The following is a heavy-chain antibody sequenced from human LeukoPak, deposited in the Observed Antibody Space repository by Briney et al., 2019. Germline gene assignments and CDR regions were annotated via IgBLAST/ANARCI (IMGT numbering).Heavy chain of an antibody. CDR3: ARTSWLDYFDY. J-gene: IGHJ4*02. V-gene: IGHV3-11*01. CDR2: ISSSGSTI. D-gene: IGHD2-2*01. CDR1: GFTFSNYY. Sequence: GSLLLSCAASGFTFSNYYMSWIRQAPGKGLEWVSSISSSGSTIYYADSVKGRFTISRDNSKNSLYLQMNSLRAEDTAVYYCARTSWLDYFDYWGQGTLVTVSS.